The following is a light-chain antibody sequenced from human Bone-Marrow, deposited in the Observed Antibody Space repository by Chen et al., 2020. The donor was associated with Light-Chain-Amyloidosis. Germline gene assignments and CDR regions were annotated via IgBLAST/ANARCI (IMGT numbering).Light chain of an antibody. Sequence: SYELTPPPSVSVSPAQTARITCPGDALPKQYVHWFQQKPGQAPVLVMYKENGRPSGIPERFSGSSSGTTVTLTISRVQTEDEADYYCQSTNSTATYGVFGGGTQLTVL. CDR2: KEN. CDR1: ALPKQY. V-gene: IGLV3-25*03. CDR3: QSTNSTATYGV. J-gene: IGLJ3*02.